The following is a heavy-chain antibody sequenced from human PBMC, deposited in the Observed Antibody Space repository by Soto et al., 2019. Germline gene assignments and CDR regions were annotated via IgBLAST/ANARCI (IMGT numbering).Heavy chain of an antibody. V-gene: IGHV4-39*01. CDR3: ARFRTNWFDP. J-gene: IGHJ5*02. CDR2: IYYSGST. CDR1: GGSISSSSYY. Sequence: SETLSLTCTVSGGSISSSSYYWGWIRQPPGKGLEWIGSIYYSGSTYYNPSLKSRVTISVDTSKNQFSLKLSSVTAADTAVYYCARFRTNWFDPWGQGTLVTV.